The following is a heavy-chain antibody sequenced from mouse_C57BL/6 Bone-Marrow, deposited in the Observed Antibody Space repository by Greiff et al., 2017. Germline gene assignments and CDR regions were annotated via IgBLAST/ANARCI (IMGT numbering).Heavy chain of an antibody. CDR2: IDPSDSYT. Sequence: QVQLQQPGAELVKPGASVKLSCKASGYTFTSYWMQWVKQRPGQGLEWIGEIDPSDSYTNYNQKFKSKATLTVDTSSSTAYMLLSSLTSEDSAVYYCGRYSNGDYFDYWGQGTTLTVSS. CDR1: GYTFTSYW. D-gene: IGHD2-5*01. J-gene: IGHJ2*01. CDR3: GRYSNGDYFDY. V-gene: IGHV1-50*01.